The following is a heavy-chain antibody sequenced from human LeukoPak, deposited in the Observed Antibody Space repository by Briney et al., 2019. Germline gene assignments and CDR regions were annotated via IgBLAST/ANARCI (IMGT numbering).Heavy chain of an antibody. CDR3: AKDHSGYYFDY. J-gene: IGHJ4*02. CDR2: ISYHGSNK. V-gene: IGHV3-30*18. CDR1: GFTFSSYG. D-gene: IGHD6-19*01. Sequence: GRSLRLSCAASGFTFSSYGMYWVCQAPGKGLEWVAVISYHGSNKYYADSVKGRFTISRDNSKNTLYLQMNSLRAEDTAVYYCAKDHSGYYFDYWGQGTLVTVSS.